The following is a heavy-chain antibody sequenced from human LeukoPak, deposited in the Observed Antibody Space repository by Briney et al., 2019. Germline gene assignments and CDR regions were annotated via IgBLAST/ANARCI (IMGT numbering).Heavy chain of an antibody. CDR3: ARVYCSSTSCYTSDY. CDR2: ISAYNGNT. J-gene: IGHJ4*02. D-gene: IGHD2-2*02. CDR1: GYTFTSYG. Sequence: ASVKVSCKASGYTFTSYGISWVRQAPGQGLEWMGWISAYNGNTNYAQKLQGRVTMTTDTSTSTAYMELRSLRSDDTAVYYCARVYCSSTSCYTSDYWGQGTLVTASS. V-gene: IGHV1-18*01.